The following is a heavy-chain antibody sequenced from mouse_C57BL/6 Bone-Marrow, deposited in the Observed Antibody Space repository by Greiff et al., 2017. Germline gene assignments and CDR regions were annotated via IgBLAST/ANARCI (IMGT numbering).Heavy chain of an antibody. CDR1: GYTFTSYW. CDR3: ARWNYTRGIAY. Sequence: QVQLQQPGAELVKPGASVKLSCKASGYTFTSYWMHWVKQRPGQGLEWIGMIHPNSGSTNYNEKFKSKATLTVDKSSSTAYMQLSSLTSEDSAVYYCARWNYTRGIAYWGQGTLVTVSA. CDR2: IHPNSGST. J-gene: IGHJ3*01. D-gene: IGHD2-12*01. V-gene: IGHV1-64*01.